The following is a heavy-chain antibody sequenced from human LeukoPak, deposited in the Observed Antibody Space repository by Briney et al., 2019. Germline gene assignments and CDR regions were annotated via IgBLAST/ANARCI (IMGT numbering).Heavy chain of an antibody. V-gene: IGHV1-24*01. Sequence: ASVKVSCKVSGYTLTELSMHWVRQAPGKGLEWMGGFDPEDGETIYAQKFQGRVTMTEDTSTDTAYMELSSLRSEDTAVYYCATVYYYGSGSYYNPIDYWGQGTLVTVSS. CDR2: FDPEDGET. J-gene: IGHJ4*02. CDR3: ATVYYYGSGSYYNPIDY. CDR1: GYTLTELS. D-gene: IGHD3-10*01.